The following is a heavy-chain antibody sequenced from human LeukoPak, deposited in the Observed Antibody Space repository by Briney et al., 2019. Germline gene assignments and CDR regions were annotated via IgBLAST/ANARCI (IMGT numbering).Heavy chain of an antibody. Sequence: PGGSLRLSCATSGFTFSKYTMSWVRQAPGKGLEWVSGINAAARTEYAESVKGRFTISRDNSKNTLSLQMNSLRAEDTALYYCAKDGRTSSPKWGQGILVTVSS. J-gene: IGHJ4*02. CDR1: GFTFSKYT. CDR2: INAAART. D-gene: IGHD1-26*01. CDR3: AKDGRTSSPK. V-gene: IGHV3-23*01.